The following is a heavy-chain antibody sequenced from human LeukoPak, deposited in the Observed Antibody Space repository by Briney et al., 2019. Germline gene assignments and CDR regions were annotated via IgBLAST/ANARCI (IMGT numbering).Heavy chain of an antibody. Sequence: PGGSLRLSCAASGFTFSSYVMNWVRLAPGKGLEWVSVISTSGGTTYYADSVKGRFTMSRDNSKNKLYLQMNSLRAEDTAVYYCAKTTYTSDWYRGLDYGGQGTLVTVSS. CDR3: AKTTYTSDWYRGLDY. V-gene: IGHV3-23*01. CDR1: GFTFSSYV. D-gene: IGHD6-19*01. CDR2: ISTSGGTT. J-gene: IGHJ4*02.